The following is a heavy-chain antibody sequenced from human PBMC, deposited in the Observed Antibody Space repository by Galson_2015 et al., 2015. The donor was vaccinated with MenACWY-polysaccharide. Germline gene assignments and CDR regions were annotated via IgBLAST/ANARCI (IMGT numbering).Heavy chain of an antibody. CDR1: GFTFSTYW. CDR2: IKSDGSST. J-gene: IGHJ4*02. CDR3: ARGYSAYD. D-gene: IGHD5-12*01. V-gene: IGHV3-74*01. Sequence: SLRLSCAASGFTFSTYWMHWVRHAPGKGLVWVSRIKSDGSSTNYADSAKGRFTISRDNAKNTLYLQMNSLRAEDTALYYCARGYSAYDWGQGTLVTVSA.